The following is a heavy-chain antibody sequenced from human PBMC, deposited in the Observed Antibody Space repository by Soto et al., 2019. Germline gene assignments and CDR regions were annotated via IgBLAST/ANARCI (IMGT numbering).Heavy chain of an antibody. CDR2: ISSDSRYI. CDR1: GFTLSNYA. V-gene: IGHV3-21*01. J-gene: IGHJ6*03. CDR3: AKDLVAAAGSFLYYMDV. D-gene: IGHD6-13*01. Sequence: GGSLRLSCAASGFTLSNYAVNWVRQAPGKGLEWVSYISSDSRYIYYGDSVKGRFTISRDNSKNTLYLQMNSLRAEDTAVYYCAKDLVAAAGSFLYYMDVWGKGTTVTVSS.